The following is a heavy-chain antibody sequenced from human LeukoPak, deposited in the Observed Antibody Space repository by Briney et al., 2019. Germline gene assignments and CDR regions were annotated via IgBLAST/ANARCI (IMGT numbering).Heavy chain of an antibody. Sequence: ASVKVSCKASGYTFTSYGISWVRQAPGQGLEWMGWISAYNGNTNYAQKLQGRVTMTTDTSTSTAYMELRSLRSDDTAVYYCARGPYCSSTSCYTGDAFDIWGQGTMVTVSS. CDR3: ARGPYCSSTSCYTGDAFDI. CDR2: ISAYNGNT. D-gene: IGHD2-2*02. J-gene: IGHJ3*02. V-gene: IGHV1-18*01. CDR1: GYTFTSYG.